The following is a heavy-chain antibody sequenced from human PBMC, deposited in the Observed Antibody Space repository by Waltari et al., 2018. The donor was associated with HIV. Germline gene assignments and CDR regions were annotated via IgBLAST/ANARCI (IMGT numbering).Heavy chain of an antibody. D-gene: IGHD3-16*01. CDR3: AINMISGALGDFDY. J-gene: IGHJ4*02. CDR1: GGAISRYY. CDR2: IYYSGST. Sequence: QVQLQESGPGLVKPSETLSLTCPVSGGAISRYYWTWLRQPPGKGLEWIGYIYYSGSTSYNPSLKSRVTILVDTSNNQFSLKLSSVTAADTAVYYCAINMISGALGDFDYWGQGTLVTVSS. V-gene: IGHV4-59*01.